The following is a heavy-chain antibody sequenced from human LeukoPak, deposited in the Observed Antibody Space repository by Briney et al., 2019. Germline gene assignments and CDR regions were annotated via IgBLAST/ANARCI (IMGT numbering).Heavy chain of an antibody. V-gene: IGHV4-38-2*02. CDR3: AKGYCRGNSCYDDRGAFDY. CDR2: IYHSGSA. D-gene: IGHD2-2*01. Sequence: SETLSLTCTVSRYSISSGYYWAWIRQPPGKGLEWIGSIYHSGSAYYNASLKSRVTISVDTSKNQFSLKLSSVTAADTAVYYCAKGYCRGNSCYDDRGAFDYWGQGTLVTVSS. J-gene: IGHJ4*02. CDR1: RYSISSGYY.